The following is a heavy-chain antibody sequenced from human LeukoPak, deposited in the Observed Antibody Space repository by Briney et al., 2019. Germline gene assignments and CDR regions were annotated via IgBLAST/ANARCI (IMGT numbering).Heavy chain of an antibody. CDR2: IIPIFGTA. CDR3: ARDQGGLLDELDY. V-gene: IGHV1-69*01. CDR1: GGTFTSYA. D-gene: IGHD3-16*01. J-gene: IGHJ4*02. Sequence: GASVKVSCKASGGTFTSYAIRWVRQAPGQGLEWMGGIIPIFGTANYAQKFQGRVTITADESTSTAYMELSSLRSEDTAVYYCARDQGGLLDELDYWGQGTLVTVSS.